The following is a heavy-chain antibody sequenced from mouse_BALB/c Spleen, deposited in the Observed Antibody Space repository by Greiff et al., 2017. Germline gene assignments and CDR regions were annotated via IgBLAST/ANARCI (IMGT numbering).Heavy chain of an antibody. D-gene: IGHD3-1*01. CDR3: ARAGYGYFDY. Sequence: EVQRVESGPGLVKPSQSLSLTCSVTGYSITSGYYWNWIRQFPGNKLEWMGYISYDGSNNYNPSLKNRISITRDTSKNQFFLKLNSVTTEDTATYYCARAGYGYFDYWGQGTTLTVSS. CDR1: GYSITSGYY. CDR2: ISYDGSN. J-gene: IGHJ2*01. V-gene: IGHV3-6*02.